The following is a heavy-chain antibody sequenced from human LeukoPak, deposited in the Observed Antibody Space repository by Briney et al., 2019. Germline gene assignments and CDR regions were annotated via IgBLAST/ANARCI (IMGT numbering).Heavy chain of an antibody. CDR2: ISYDGSNK. CDR3: ARSGPGTVTTYYYYMDV. J-gene: IGHJ6*03. CDR1: GFTFSSYA. Sequence: PGGSLRLSCAASGFTFSSYAMHWVRQAPGKGLEWVAVISYDGSNKYYADSVKGRFTISRDNAKNSLYLQMNSLRAEDTAVYYCARSGPGTVTTYYYYMDVWGKGTTVTVSS. D-gene: IGHD4-17*01. V-gene: IGHV3-30*04.